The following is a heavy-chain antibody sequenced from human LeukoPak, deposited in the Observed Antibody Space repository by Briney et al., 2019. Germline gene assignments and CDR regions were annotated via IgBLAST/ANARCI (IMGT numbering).Heavy chain of an antibody. D-gene: IGHD6-13*01. CDR2: ISSSSSTI. Sequence: PGGSLRLSCAASGFTFSSYSMNWDRQAPGKGLEWVSYISSSSSTIYYADSVKGRFTISRDNAKSSLYLQMNSLRAEDTAVYYCARRASSSSSWYGNYYYMDVWGKGTTVTVSS. V-gene: IGHV3-48*01. CDR1: GFTFSSYS. J-gene: IGHJ6*03. CDR3: ARRASSSSSWYGNYYYMDV.